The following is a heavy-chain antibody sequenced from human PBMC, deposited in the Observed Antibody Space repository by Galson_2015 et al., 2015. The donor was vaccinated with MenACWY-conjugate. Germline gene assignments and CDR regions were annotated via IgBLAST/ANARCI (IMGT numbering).Heavy chain of an antibody. Sequence: SLRLSCAASGFSFSNYWMHWVRQAPGKGLVWVSRIDSDGSTTRYADSVKGRFTISRDNAKNTLYLQMNSLRAEDTAVYYCARGGDRPLDYWGQGTLVTVPS. D-gene: IGHD3-16*01. CDR3: ARGGDRPLDY. CDR2: IDSDGSTT. CDR1: GFSFSNYW. J-gene: IGHJ4*02. V-gene: IGHV3-74*01.